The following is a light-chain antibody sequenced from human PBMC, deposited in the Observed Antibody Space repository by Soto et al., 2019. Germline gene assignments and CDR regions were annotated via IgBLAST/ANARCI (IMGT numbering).Light chain of an antibody. CDR1: QGLSSD. Sequence: DLQLTQSPSFLSASVVDRVTITCRASQGLSSDLAWYQQKPGKAPKLLIYAASTLQSGVPSRFSGSGSGTEFTLTISSLQPEDFATYYCQQLNSYPITFGQGTRLEIK. V-gene: IGKV1-9*01. CDR2: AAS. CDR3: QQLNSYPIT. J-gene: IGKJ5*01.